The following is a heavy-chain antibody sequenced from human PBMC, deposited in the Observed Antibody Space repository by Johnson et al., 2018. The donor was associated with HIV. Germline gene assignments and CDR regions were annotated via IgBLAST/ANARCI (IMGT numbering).Heavy chain of an antibody. D-gene: IGHD4-17*01. V-gene: IGHV3-30*02. CDR3: AKDLRTVKAFDI. Sequence: QVQLVESGGGVVQPGGSLRLSCAASGFTFSSYGMHWVRQAPGKALEWVAFIRYDGSTTYYADSVKGRFTISRDHSKNTLYLQMNSLRAEDTVVYYCAKDLRTVKAFDIWSQGTMVTVSS. CDR2: IRYDGSTT. CDR1: GFTFSSYG. J-gene: IGHJ3*02.